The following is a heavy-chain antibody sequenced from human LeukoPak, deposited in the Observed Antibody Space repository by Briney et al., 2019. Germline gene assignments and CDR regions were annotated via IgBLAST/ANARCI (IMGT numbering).Heavy chain of an antibody. CDR2: IYTSGST. CDR1: GGSISSYY. Sequence: PSETLSLTCTVSGGSISSYYWSWIRQPAGKGPEWIGRIYTSGSTNYNPSLKSRVTMSVDTSKNQFSLKLSSVTAADTAVYYCARVGRTYYDFWSGYYTGHPGNYYYYYMDVWGKGTTVTVSS. V-gene: IGHV4-4*07. D-gene: IGHD3-3*01. J-gene: IGHJ6*03. CDR3: ARVGRTYYDFWSGYYTGHPGNYYYYYMDV.